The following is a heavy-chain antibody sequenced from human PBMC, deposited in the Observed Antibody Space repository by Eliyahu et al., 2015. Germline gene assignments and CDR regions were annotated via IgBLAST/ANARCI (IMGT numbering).Heavy chain of an antibody. V-gene: IGHV3-23*01. CDR3: AKAPRHLEYSSSFNYYYYYGMDV. J-gene: IGHJ6*02. CDR1: XFXFSXXA. CDR2: ISGSGGST. Sequence: EXQLLESGGGLVQPGGSLRLSXXASXFXFSXXAXSWVRRAQGRGLEWVSAISGSGGSTYYADSVKGRFTISRDNSKNTLYLQMNSLRAEDTAVYYCAKAPRHLEYSSSFNYYYYYGMDVWGQGTTVTVSS. D-gene: IGHD6-6*01.